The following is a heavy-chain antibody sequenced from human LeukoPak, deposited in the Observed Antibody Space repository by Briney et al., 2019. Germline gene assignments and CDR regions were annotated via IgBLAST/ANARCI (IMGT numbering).Heavy chain of an antibody. CDR3: ARVGYYYDSSSYYFLVYRYYFDY. D-gene: IGHD3-22*01. CDR2: IYHSGST. V-gene: IGHV4-38-2*02. CDR1: GYSISSGYY. J-gene: IGHJ4*02. Sequence: SETLSLTCTVSGYSISSGYYWGWIRQPPGKGLEWIGSIYHSGSTYYNPSLKSRVTISVDTSKNQFSLKLSSVTAADTAVYYRARVGYYYDSSSYYFLVYRYYFDYWGQGTLVTVSS.